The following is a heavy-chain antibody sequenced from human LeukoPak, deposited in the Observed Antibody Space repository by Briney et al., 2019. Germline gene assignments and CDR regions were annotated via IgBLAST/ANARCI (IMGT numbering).Heavy chain of an antibody. CDR1: GFVFDEHG. Sequence: PGGSLSLSCTVSGFVFDEHGMRWVRRVPGKGLEWVSGINWSGGSTAYADPLRGRFTISRDNAKNSLYLQMDSLRAEDTALYYCARAPITSPFYFDYWGQGTLVTVSS. CDR2: INWSGGST. CDR3: ARAPITSPFYFDY. D-gene: IGHD2-2*01. V-gene: IGHV3-20*04. J-gene: IGHJ4*02.